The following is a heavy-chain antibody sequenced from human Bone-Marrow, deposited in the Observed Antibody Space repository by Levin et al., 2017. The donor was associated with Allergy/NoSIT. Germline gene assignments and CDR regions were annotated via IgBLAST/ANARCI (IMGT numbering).Heavy chain of an antibody. J-gene: IGHJ6*02. D-gene: IGHD6-13*01. CDR2: ARWNTDTI. Sequence: GGSLRLSCVASGFTFDDYAMHWVRQAPGKGLEWVSGARWNTDTIGYADSVRGRFTISRDNAKTSLYLQMKSLRPEDTGIYYCVKGMTAAGSIDYFAMDVWGPGTRVTVSS. CDR1: GFTFDDYA. CDR3: VKGMTAAGSIDYFAMDV. V-gene: IGHV3-9*01.